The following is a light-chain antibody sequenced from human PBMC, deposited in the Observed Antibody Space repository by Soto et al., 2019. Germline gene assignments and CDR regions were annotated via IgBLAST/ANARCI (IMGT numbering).Light chain of an antibody. J-gene: IGKJ2*01. V-gene: IGKV1-5*01. CDR3: QQYNSYPYT. CDR1: QSISSW. CDR2: DAS. Sequence: DIQMTQSPSTLSASVGDRVTITCRASQSISSWLAWYQQKPGKAPKLLIYDASSLESGVPSRFSGSGSGTEFTLPISSLQPDDFAPYYCQQYNSYPYTFGQGTKLEIK.